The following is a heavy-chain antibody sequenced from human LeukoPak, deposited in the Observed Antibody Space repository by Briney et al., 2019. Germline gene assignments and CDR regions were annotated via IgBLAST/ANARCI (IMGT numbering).Heavy chain of an antibody. V-gene: IGHV3-53*05. D-gene: IGHD4-17*01. CDR1: GFTVSSNY. Sequence: GGSLRLSCAASGFTVSSNYMSWVRQAPGKGLEWVSVIYSGGSTYYADSVKGRFTISRDNSKNTLYLQMSSLRAEDTAVYYCAKGDYGDSPGYFDYWGQGTLVTVSS. J-gene: IGHJ4*02. CDR2: IYSGGST. CDR3: AKGDYGDSPGYFDY.